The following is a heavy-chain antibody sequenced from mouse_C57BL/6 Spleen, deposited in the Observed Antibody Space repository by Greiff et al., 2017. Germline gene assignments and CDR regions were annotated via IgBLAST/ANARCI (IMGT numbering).Heavy chain of an antibody. CDR1: GYTFTSYW. V-gene: IGHV1-69*01. CDR2: IDPSDSYT. J-gene: IGHJ2*01. CDR3: ASDGSSLFDC. D-gene: IGHD1-1*01. Sequence: QVQLKQPGAELVMPGASVKLSCKASGYTFTSYWMHWVKQRPGQGLEWIGEIDPSDSYTNYNQKFKGKSTLTVDKSSSTAYMQLSSLSSEDSAVYYCASDGSSLFDCWGQGTTLTVAS.